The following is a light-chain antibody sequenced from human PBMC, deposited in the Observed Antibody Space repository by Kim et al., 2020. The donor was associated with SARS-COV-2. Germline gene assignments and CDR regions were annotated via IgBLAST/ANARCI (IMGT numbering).Light chain of an antibody. Sequence: SPGERATLSCRASQSLSSSFLAWFQQKPGQPPRLLIYDASNRATGIPDRFSGGGSGTDFTLTISRLEPEDFALYYCQQYDSSTWTFGQGTKVDIK. J-gene: IGKJ1*01. CDR2: DAS. CDR1: QSLSSSF. CDR3: QQYDSSTWT. V-gene: IGKV3-20*01.